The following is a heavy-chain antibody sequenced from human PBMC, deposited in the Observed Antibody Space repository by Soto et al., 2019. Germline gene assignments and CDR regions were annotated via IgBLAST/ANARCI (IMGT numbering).Heavy chain of an antibody. J-gene: IGHJ5*02. CDR3: AIGYSSSWYHPRNNWFDP. V-gene: IGHV5-51*01. D-gene: IGHD6-13*01. Sequence: PGESVKLSCKGSGYSFTSYWIGWVRQMPGKGLEWMGIIYPGDSDTRYSPSFQGQVTISADKSISTAYLQWSSLKASDTAMYYCAIGYSSSWYHPRNNWFDPWGQGTLVIFSS. CDR1: GYSFTSYW. CDR2: IYPGDSDT.